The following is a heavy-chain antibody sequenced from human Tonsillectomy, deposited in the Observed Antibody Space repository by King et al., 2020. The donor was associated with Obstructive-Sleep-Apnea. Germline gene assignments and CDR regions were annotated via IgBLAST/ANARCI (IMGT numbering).Heavy chain of an antibody. CDR1: GFTFSSYV. J-gene: IGHJ1*01. Sequence: VQLVESGGGLVQPGGSLRLSCAAAGFTFSSYVMSWVRQAPGKGLEWVSAISGSGGSTYYADSVKGRVTISRVNSKNTLYLQMNSLRAEATAVYYCAKSIPAAMIIYFQHWGQGTLVTVSS. D-gene: IGHD2-2*01. V-gene: IGHV3-23*04. CDR3: AKSIPAAMIIYFQH. CDR2: ISGSGGST.